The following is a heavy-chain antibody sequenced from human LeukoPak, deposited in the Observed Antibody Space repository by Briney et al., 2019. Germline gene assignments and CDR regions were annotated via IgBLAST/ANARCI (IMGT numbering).Heavy chain of an antibody. CDR2: IKSRSDAGTT. CDR1: GFTFSNAW. J-gene: IGHJ4*02. V-gene: IGHV3-15*01. D-gene: IGHD3-10*01. Sequence: PGGSLRLSCAASGFTFSNAWMIWVRQAPGKGLEWVGRIKSRSDAGTTDYAAPVKGRFTISRDDSKNTLYLQMSSLKTEDTAVYYCTTDLGITMIRGVFVFWGQGTLVTVSS. CDR3: TTDLGITMIRGVFVF.